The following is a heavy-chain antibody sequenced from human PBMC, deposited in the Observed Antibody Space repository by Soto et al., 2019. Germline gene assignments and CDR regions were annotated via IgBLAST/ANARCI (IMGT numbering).Heavy chain of an antibody. CDR3: EKGRSSSPKSNWFDP. CDR1: GFTFSSYA. D-gene: IGHD6-13*01. CDR2: ISGSGGST. J-gene: IGHJ5*02. V-gene: IGHV3-23*01. Sequence: GGSLRLSCAASGFTFSSYAMSWVRQAPGKGLEWVSAISGSGGSTYYADSVKGRFTISRDNSKNTLYLQMNSLRAEDTAVYYCEKGRSSSPKSNWFDPWGQGTLVPVYS.